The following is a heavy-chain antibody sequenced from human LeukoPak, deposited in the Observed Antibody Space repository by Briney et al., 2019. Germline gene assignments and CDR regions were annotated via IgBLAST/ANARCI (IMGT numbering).Heavy chain of an antibody. D-gene: IGHD2-15*01. CDR1: GLTFSSYS. CDR3: ASGRVINCSGGSCSYYFDY. CDR2: ISSSSSYI. Sequence: GGSLRLSCAASGLTFSSYSMYWVRQAPGKGLEWVSSISSSSSYIYYADSVKGRFTISRDNAKNSLYLQMNSLRAEDMAVYYCASGRVINCSGGSCSYYFDYWGQGTLVTVSS. V-gene: IGHV3-21*01. J-gene: IGHJ4*02.